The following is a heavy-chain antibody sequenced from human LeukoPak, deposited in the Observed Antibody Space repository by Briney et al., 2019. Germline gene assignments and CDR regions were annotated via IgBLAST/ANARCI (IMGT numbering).Heavy chain of an antibody. CDR2: IYPGDSDT. Sequence: HGESLKISCKGSGYSFTSYWIGWVRQMPGKGLEWMGVIYPGDSDTRYSPSFQGQVTISADRSISTAYLQWGSLEASATAMYYCARIPTALPDAFDIWGQGTMVTVSS. CDR1: GYSFTSYW. J-gene: IGHJ3*02. CDR3: ARIPTALPDAFDI. D-gene: IGHD2-2*02. V-gene: IGHV5-51*01.